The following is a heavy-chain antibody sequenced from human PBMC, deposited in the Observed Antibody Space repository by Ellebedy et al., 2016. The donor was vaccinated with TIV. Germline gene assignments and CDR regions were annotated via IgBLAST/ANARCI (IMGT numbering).Heavy chain of an antibody. CDR2: IGTTGDT. D-gene: IGHD1-26*01. V-gene: IGHV3-13*01. J-gene: IGHJ3*02. CDR3: ARDVGGSYSSLAFDI. Sequence: GESLKISCAASGFTFSGYDMHWVRQAPGKGLEWVSAIGTTGDTYYLGPVKGRFTISRDNSKNTLYLQMNSLRAEDTAVYYCARDVGGSYSSLAFDIWGQGTMVTVSS. CDR1: GFTFSGYD.